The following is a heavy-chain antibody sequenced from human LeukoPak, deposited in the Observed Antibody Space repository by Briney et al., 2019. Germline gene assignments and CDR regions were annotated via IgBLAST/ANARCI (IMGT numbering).Heavy chain of an antibody. CDR2: IYHSGNT. CDR3: ARVQGRTQKILTGYYGYFDY. J-gene: IGHJ4*02. V-gene: IGHV4-30-2*01. Sequence: PSQTLSLTCAVSGGSITSGGYSWNWFRQAPGKGLEWIGYIYHSGNTYYNPSLKSRVTISIDTSKNQFSLKLSSVTPADTAVYYCARVQGRTQKILTGYYGYFDYWGQGTLVTVSS. D-gene: IGHD3-9*01. CDR1: GGSITSGGYS.